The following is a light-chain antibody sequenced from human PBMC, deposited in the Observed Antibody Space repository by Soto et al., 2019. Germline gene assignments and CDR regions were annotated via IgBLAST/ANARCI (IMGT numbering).Light chain of an antibody. CDR1: SSDVAGYNY. Sequence: QSALAQPASVSGSPGQSITISCTGTSSDVAGYNYVSWYQQQPGKAPKLMIYEVSNRPSGVSNRFSGSKSGNTASLTISGLQAEDEADYYCSSYTSSSTLYVFGAGTKVTV. CDR2: EVS. V-gene: IGLV2-14*01. CDR3: SSYTSSSTLYV. J-gene: IGLJ1*01.